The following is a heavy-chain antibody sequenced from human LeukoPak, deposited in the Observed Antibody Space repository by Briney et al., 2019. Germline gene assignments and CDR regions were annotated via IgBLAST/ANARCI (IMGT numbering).Heavy chain of an antibody. Sequence: GGSLRLSCAASGFTFDDYAMHWVRQAPGKGLEWVSGISWNSGSIGYADSVKGRFTISRDNAKNSLYLQMNSLRAEDTALYYCAKDMDKRAGVVLMTSYFDYWGQGTLVTVSS. J-gene: IGHJ4*02. D-gene: IGHD3-3*01. CDR3: AKDMDKRAGVVLMTSYFDY. CDR2: ISWNSGSI. CDR1: GFTFDDYA. V-gene: IGHV3-9*01.